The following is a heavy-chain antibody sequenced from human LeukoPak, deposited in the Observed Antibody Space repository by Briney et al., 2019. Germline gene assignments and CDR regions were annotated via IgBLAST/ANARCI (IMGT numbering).Heavy chain of an antibody. CDR3: ARSRGGAVAGTGGFYFDY. CDR2: IYYSGST. CDR1: GGSISSSSYY. Sequence: SETLSLTCTVSGGSISSSSYYWGWIRQPPGKGLEWIGSIYYSGSTYYNPSLKSRVTISVDTSKNQFSLKLSSVTAADTAVYYCARSRGGAVAGTGGFYFDYWGQGTLVTVSS. D-gene: IGHD6-19*01. V-gene: IGHV4-39*01. J-gene: IGHJ4*02.